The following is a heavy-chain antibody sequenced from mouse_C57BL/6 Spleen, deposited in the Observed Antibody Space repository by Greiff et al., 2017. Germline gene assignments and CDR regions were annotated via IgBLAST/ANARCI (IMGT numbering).Heavy chain of an antibody. CDR2: ISSGGSYT. Sequence: EVQLQESGGDLVKPGGSLKLSCAASGFTFSSYGMSWVRQTPDKRLEWVATISSGGSYTYYPDSVKGRFTISRDNAKNTLYLQMSSLKSEDTAMYYCARGGRSGYVWAMDYWGQGTSVTVSS. D-gene: IGHD3-2*02. CDR3: ARGGRSGYVWAMDY. J-gene: IGHJ4*01. CDR1: GFTFSSYG. V-gene: IGHV5-6*01.